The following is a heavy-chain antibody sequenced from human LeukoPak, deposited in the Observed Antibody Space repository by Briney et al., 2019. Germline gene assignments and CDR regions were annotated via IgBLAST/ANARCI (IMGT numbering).Heavy chain of an antibody. J-gene: IGHJ4*02. CDR3: ARDLDGSGSYYTDY. CDR1: AYTFSNYG. V-gene: IGHV1-18*01. Sequence: ASVKVSCKASAYTFSNYGFNWVRQAPGQGLEWMGWISAYNGNTKYAQNLQGRFTMTTDTSTSTAYMELRSLTSDDAAVYYCARDLDGSGSYYTDYWGLGTLVTVSS. D-gene: IGHD3-10*01. CDR2: ISAYNGNT.